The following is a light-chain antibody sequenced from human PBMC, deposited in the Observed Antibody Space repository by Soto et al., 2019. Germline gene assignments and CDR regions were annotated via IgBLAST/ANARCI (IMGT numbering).Light chain of an antibody. Sequence: EIVLTQSPGTLSLSRGARATLSCRASQSVNSSDLSWYLGEPGHSPGLLIYVSSSMATVVPDRFMGSVSGTNFNPTITSLGPKDFPMYSCQRYGSSPRPFAQGPRWIS. V-gene: IGKV3-20*01. CDR3: QRYGSSPRP. J-gene: IGKJ1*01. CDR1: QSVNSSD. CDR2: VSS.